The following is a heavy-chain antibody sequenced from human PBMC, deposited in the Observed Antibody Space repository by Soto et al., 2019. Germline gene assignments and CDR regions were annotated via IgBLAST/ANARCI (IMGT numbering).Heavy chain of an antibody. D-gene: IGHD2-8*01. Sequence: SQTLSLPCSMSGGNGSITSSSWNWIWQSPSRGLEWLGRTYYRSKWYNDYAVSVKSRITINTDTSKNQLSLQLNSVTPEDTAVYYCARGILSVPMVYETRPNNCFDPWGQGTLVTVSS. CDR1: GGNGSITSSS. CDR2: TYYRSKWYN. V-gene: IGHV6-1*01. J-gene: IGHJ5*02. CDR3: ARGILSVPMVYETRPNNCFDP.